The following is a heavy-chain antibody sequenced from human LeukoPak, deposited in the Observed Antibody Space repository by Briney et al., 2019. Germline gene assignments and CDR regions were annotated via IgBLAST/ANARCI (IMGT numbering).Heavy chain of an antibody. CDR3: VMDMDV. J-gene: IGHJ6*02. CDR2: IKEDGSGK. V-gene: IGHV3-7*05. Sequence: GGSLRLSCAASGFIFSSSWRNWVRQAPGKGLGWVANIKEDGSGKYYLDSVKGRFTISRDNAKNSLYLQMNSLRAEEKAVYYCVMDMDVWGQGTTVTVSS. CDR1: GFIFSSSW.